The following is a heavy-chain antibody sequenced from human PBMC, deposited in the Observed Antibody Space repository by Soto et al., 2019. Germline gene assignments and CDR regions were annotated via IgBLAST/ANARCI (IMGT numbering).Heavy chain of an antibody. J-gene: IGHJ5*02. CDR1: GFTFSSYA. CDR2: ISYDGSNK. V-gene: IGHV3-30-3*01. CDR3: ARDKDSSSLNWFDP. D-gene: IGHD6-13*01. Sequence: GGSLRLSCAASGFTFSSYAMHWVRQAPGKGLEWVAVISYDGSNKYYADSVKGRFTISRDNSKNTLYLQMNSLRAEDTAVYYCARDKDSSSLNWFDPWGQGTLVTVSS.